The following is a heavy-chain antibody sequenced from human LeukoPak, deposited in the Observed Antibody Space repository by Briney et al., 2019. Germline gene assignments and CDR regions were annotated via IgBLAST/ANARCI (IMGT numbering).Heavy chain of an antibody. J-gene: IGHJ4*02. Sequence: GGSLRLSCVASGFTFSNYAMSWVRQAPGKGLEWVSAITGSGTNRYYADSLKGRLTTSRDNSKNTVFLQMNSLRHEDTAIYYCVIWGDYDVLTGYYVPDYWGRGTLVTVAS. V-gene: IGHV3-23*01. CDR1: GFTFSNYA. CDR3: VIWGDYDVLTGYYVPDY. D-gene: IGHD3-9*01. CDR2: ITGSGTNR.